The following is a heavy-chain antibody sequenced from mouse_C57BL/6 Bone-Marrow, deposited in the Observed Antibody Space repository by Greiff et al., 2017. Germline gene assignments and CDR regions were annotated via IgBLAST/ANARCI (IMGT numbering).Heavy chain of an antibody. CDR3: ERSRKVRGNYFDY. D-gene: IGHD1-1*01. J-gene: IGHJ2*01. Sequence: VQLQQPGAELVKPGASVKLSCKASGYTFTSYWMHWVKQRPGQGLEWIGMIHPNSGSTNYNEKFKSKATLTVDKSSSTAYMQLSSLTSEDSAVYYCERSRKVRGNYFDYWGQGTTLTVSS. CDR2: IHPNSGST. CDR1: GYTFTSYW. V-gene: IGHV1-64*01.